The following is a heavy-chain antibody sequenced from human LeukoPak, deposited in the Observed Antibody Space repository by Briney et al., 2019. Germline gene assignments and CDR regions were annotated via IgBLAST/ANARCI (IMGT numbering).Heavy chain of an antibody. J-gene: IGHJ3*02. CDR2: IYYSGST. CDR1: GGSISSYY. CDR3: ARDLVEYYYDSSASRAFDI. D-gene: IGHD3-22*01. V-gene: IGHV4-59*01. Sequence: SETLSLTCTVSGGSISSYYWSWIRQPPGKGLEWIGYIYYSGSTNYNPSLESRVTISVDTSKNQFSLKLSSVTAADTAVYYCARDLVEYYYDSSASRAFDIWGQGTMVTVSS.